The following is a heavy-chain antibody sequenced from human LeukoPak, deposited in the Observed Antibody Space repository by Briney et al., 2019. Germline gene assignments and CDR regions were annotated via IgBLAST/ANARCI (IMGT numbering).Heavy chain of an antibody. CDR3: TTGSTSDYGSGSYTTIDY. CDR1: GFTCRNAW. V-gene: IGHV3-15*01. D-gene: IGHD3-10*01. Sequence: GGSLRLSCAASGFTCRNAWMSWVRQAPGKGLERVDRIKSKNNGGTTDYAAPVTGRFTISRDDSRNTLYLQMNSLKTEDTGVYYCTTGSTSDYGSGSYTTIDYWGQGTLVTVSS. J-gene: IGHJ4*02. CDR2: IKSKNNGGTT.